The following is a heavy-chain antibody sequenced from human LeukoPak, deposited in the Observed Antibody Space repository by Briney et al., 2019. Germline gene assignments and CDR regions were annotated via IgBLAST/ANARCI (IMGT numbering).Heavy chain of an antibody. J-gene: IGHJ4*02. D-gene: IGHD3-9*01. V-gene: IGHV3-9*01. Sequence: GGSLRLSCAASGFTFDDYAMHWVRQAPVKGLEWVSGISWNSGSIGYADSVKGRFTISRDNAKNSLYLQMNSLRAEDTALYYCAKALRHFDWVLSVFDYWGQGTLVTVSS. CDR3: AKALRHFDWVLSVFDY. CDR2: ISWNSGSI. CDR1: GFTFDDYA.